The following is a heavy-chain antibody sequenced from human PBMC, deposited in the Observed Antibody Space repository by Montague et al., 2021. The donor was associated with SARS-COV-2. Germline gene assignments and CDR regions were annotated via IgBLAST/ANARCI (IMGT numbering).Heavy chain of an antibody. CDR1: GFTFSSYS. J-gene: IGHJ5*02. CDR3: ARGNARITIFGVAARWFDP. V-gene: IGHV4-30-4*08. Sequence: LRLSCAASGFTFSSYSMNWVRQPPGKGLEWIGYIYYSGSTYYNPSLKSRVTISVDTSKNQFSLKLSSVTAADTAVYYCARGNARITIFGVAARWFDPWGQGTLVTVSS. CDR2: IYYSGST. D-gene: IGHD3-3*01.